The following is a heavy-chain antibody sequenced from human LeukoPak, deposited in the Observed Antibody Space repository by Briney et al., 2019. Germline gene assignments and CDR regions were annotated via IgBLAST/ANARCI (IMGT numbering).Heavy chain of an antibody. CDR3: ARHGQSSWADYYYGMDV. Sequence: SETLSLTCTVSGGSISGSSYYWGWIRQPPGKGLEWISSIWNSGSTYYNSSLKSRVTISVDTSKNQFSLKVSSVTAADTAVYYCARHGQSSWADYYYGMDVWGPGTTVTVSS. V-gene: IGHV4-39*01. CDR1: GGSISGSSYY. CDR2: IWNSGST. D-gene: IGHD6-13*01. J-gene: IGHJ6*02.